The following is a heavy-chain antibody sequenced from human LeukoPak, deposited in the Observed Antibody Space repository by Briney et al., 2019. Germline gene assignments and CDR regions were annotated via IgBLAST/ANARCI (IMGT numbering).Heavy chain of an antibody. Sequence: GGSLRLSCAASGFTFSSYAMSWVRQAPGKGLEWVGRIKSKTDGGTTDYAAPVKGRFTISRDDSKNTLYLQMNSLKTEDTAVYYCTTEQVVIGDSAFDIWGQGTMVTVSS. CDR2: IKSKTDGGTT. D-gene: IGHD3-22*01. CDR3: TTEQVVIGDSAFDI. J-gene: IGHJ3*02. CDR1: GFTFSSYA. V-gene: IGHV3-15*01.